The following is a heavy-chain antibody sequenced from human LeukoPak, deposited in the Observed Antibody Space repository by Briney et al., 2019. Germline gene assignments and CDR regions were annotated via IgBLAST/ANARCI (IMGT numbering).Heavy chain of an antibody. Sequence: SETLSLTCTVSSDSMSDYYWSWIRQPVGKGLEWIGRIFTSGNTKYNPSFQSRVTISVDTSKNQFSLKLSSVTAADTAVYYCARIGGSYVIDYWGQGTLVTVSS. CDR1: SDSMSDYY. V-gene: IGHV4-4*07. J-gene: IGHJ4*02. CDR2: IFTSGNT. D-gene: IGHD2-15*01. CDR3: ARIGGSYVIDY.